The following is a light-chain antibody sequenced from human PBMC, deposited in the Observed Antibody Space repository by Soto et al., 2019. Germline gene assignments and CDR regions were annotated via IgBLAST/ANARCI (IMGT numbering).Light chain of an antibody. CDR1: QSVLYSSDNNNY. CDR3: QQYYSTPLT. Sequence: DVVMTQSPDSLAVSLGERANINCKSSQSVLYSSDNNNYLAWYQQKPGQPPKLLIYWASTRESGVPDRFSGSGSGTDFTLTIGSLQAEDVAVYYCQQYYSTPLTFGGGTKVDIK. V-gene: IGKV4-1*01. J-gene: IGKJ4*01. CDR2: WAS.